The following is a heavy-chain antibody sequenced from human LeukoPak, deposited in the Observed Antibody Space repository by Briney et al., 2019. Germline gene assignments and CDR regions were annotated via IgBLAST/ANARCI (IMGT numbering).Heavy chain of an antibody. CDR2: IYYSGST. CDR3: ARGGFFYYGSGSKGFQH. D-gene: IGHD3-10*01. CDR1: GGSISSGDYY. J-gene: IGHJ1*01. V-gene: IGHV4-30-4*08. Sequence: PSETLSLTCTVSGGSISSGDYYWSWIRQPPGKGLEWIGYIYYSGSTYYNPSLKSRVTISVDTSKNQFSLKLSSVTAADTAVYYCARGGFFYYGSGSKGFQHWGQGTLVTVSS.